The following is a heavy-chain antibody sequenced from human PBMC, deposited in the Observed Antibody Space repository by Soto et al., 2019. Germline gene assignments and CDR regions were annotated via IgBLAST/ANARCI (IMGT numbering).Heavy chain of an antibody. CDR3: ARGGFRAEDAFDI. Sequence: PWGSLRLSCATSGFSFSLYGITWVRQAPGKGLEWVATINNGGSEKYYVDSVKGRFAISRDNAKNSLDLEMKSLTDEDTATYYCARGGFRAEDAFDILGQGTTVTFSS. CDR2: INNGGSEK. J-gene: IGHJ3*02. V-gene: IGHV3-7*03. D-gene: IGHD1-26*01. CDR1: GFSFSLYG.